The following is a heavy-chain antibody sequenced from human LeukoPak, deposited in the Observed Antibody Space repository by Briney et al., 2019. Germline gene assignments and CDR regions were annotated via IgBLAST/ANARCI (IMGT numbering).Heavy chain of an antibody. CDR1: GGSISSSSYY. Sequence: PSETLSLTCTVSGGSISSSSYYWGWIRQPPGKGLEWIGSIYYSGSTYYNPSLKSRVTISVDTSKNQFSLKLSSVTAADTAVYYCASFHRYMTPDAFDIWGQGTMVTVSS. J-gene: IGHJ3*02. D-gene: IGHD1-1*01. CDR3: ASFHRYMTPDAFDI. CDR2: IYYSGST. V-gene: IGHV4-39*01.